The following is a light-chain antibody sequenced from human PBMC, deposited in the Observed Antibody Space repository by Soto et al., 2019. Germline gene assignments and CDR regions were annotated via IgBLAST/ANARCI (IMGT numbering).Light chain of an antibody. Sequence: SYELTQPPSVSVAPGQTARITCGGNNIGSKSVHWYQQKPGQAPVLVVYDDSERPSGIPERFSGSHSGNTATLTISRVEAGDEADYYCQLWDSSSDLNWVFGGGTQLTVL. CDR2: DDS. V-gene: IGLV3-21*02. J-gene: IGLJ3*02. CDR1: NIGSKS. CDR3: QLWDSSSDLNWV.